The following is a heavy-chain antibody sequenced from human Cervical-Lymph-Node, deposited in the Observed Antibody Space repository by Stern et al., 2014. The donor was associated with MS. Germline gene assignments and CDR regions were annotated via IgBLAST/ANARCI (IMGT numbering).Heavy chain of an antibody. CDR2: IIPILGIA. CDR3: ARDSTKRYSSSWSGHY. V-gene: IGHV1-69*09. Sequence: VQLVESGAEVKKPGSSVKVSCKASGGTFSSYTISWVRQAPGQGLEWMGRIIPILGIANYAQKFQGRVTITADKSTSTAYMELSSLRSEDTAVYYCARDSTKRYSSSWSGHYWGQGTLVTVSS. J-gene: IGHJ4*02. CDR1: GGTFSSYT. D-gene: IGHD6-13*01.